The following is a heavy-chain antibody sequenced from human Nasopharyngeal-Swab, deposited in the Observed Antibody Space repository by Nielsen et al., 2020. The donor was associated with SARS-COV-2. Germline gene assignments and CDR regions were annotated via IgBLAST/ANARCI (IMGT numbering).Heavy chain of an antibody. CDR3: ARDLGGYDILTGYYHYYYYMDV. J-gene: IGHJ6*03. Sequence: WIRQPPGKGLEWIGYIYYSGSTNYNPSVKSQVTISVDTSKNQFSLKLSYVTAADTAVYYCARDLGGYDILTGYYHYYYYMDVWGKGTTVTVSS. D-gene: IGHD3-9*01. V-gene: IGHV4-59*01. CDR2: IYYSGST.